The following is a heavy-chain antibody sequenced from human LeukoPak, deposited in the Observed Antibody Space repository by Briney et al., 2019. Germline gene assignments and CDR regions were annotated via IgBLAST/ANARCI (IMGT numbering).Heavy chain of an antibody. CDR1: GFTFSSYA. D-gene: IGHD3-3*01. CDR3: AEPLTIFGVGGFDY. Sequence: GGSLRLSCAASGFTFSSYAMSWVRQAPGKGLEWVSAISGSGGSTYYADSVKGRFTISRDNSKNTLYLQMNSLRAEDTAVYYCAEPLTIFGVGGFDYWGQGTLVTVSS. V-gene: IGHV3-23*01. J-gene: IGHJ4*02. CDR2: ISGSGGST.